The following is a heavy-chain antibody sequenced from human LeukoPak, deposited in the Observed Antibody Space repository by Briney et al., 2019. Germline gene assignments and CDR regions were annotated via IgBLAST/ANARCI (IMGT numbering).Heavy chain of an antibody. CDR3: AREIVGATGSPFHI. CDR1: GFIFSSYS. V-gene: IGHV3-21*01. J-gene: IGHJ3*02. CDR2: ISSSSTYI. Sequence: GGSLRLSCAASGFIFSSYSMNWVRQAPGKGLEWVSSISSSSTYIYYADSVKGRFTISRDNAKNSLYLQMNSLRAEDTAEYYCAREIVGATGSPFHIWGQGTVVTVSS. D-gene: IGHD1-26*01.